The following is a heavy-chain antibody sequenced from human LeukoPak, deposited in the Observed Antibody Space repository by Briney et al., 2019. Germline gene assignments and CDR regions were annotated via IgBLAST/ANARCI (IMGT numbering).Heavy chain of an antibody. CDR1: GFTFSSYA. Sequence: GGSLRLSCAASGFTFSSYAMSWVRQAPGKGLEWVTFIRFDGSNEYYADSVKGRFTISRDNSKNTLYLQMNSLRADDTAIYYCARDSSSGTSCLDFWGQGTLVIVSS. J-gene: IGHJ4*02. V-gene: IGHV3-30*02. CDR2: IRFDGSNE. CDR3: ARDSSSGTSCLDF. D-gene: IGHD2-15*01.